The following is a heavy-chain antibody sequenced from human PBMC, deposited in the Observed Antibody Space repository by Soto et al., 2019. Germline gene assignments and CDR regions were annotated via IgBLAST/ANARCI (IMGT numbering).Heavy chain of an antibody. D-gene: IGHD1-26*01. J-gene: IGHJ6*02. V-gene: IGHV1-69*01. CDR2: IIPIFGTA. Sequence: QVQLVHSGAEVKKPGSSVKVSCKASGGTFSSYAISWVRQAPGQGLEWMGGIIPIFGTANYAQKFQARVTITADDSRGTGYRKLISLRSEDTAVDDCAMFYSGHYAGIPVWVQGTTVTVSS. CDR1: GGTFSSYA. CDR3: AMFYSGHYAGIPV.